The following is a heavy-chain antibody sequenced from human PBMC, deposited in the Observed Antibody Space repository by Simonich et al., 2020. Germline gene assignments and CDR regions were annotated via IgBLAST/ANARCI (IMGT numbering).Heavy chain of an antibody. CDR3: ARQRVLMVYAIDY. V-gene: IGHV4-39*01. CDR1: GGSISSSSYY. D-gene: IGHD2-8*01. CDR2: IYYSGST. Sequence: QLQLQESGPGLVKPSETLSLTCTVSGGSISSSSYYWGWIRQPPGKGLEWIGSIYYSGSTYYNPSLNSRVTIPVDTSKNQFSLKLSSVTAADTAVYYCARQRVLMVYAIDYWGQGTLVTVSS. J-gene: IGHJ4*02.